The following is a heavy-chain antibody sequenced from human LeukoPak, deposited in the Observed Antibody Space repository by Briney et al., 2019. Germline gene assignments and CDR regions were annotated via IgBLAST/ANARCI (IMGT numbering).Heavy chain of an antibody. D-gene: IGHD3-10*01. Sequence: KPGGSLRLSCAASGFTFSSYGMSWVRQAPGKGLEWVGRIKSKTDGGTTDYAAPVKGRFTISRDDSKNTLYLQMNSLKTEDTAVYYCTTDPRIYYYGSGSYLFWGQGTLVTVSS. CDR1: GFTFSSYG. J-gene: IGHJ4*02. CDR3: TTDPRIYYYGSGSYLF. V-gene: IGHV3-15*01. CDR2: IKSKTDGGTT.